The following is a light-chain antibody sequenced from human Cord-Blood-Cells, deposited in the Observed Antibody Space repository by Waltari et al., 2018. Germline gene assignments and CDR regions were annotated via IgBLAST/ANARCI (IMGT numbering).Light chain of an antibody. CDR1: QGISSW. CDR3: QQANSFPLT. Sequence: DIQMTQSPSSVSASVGDRVNITCRASQGISSWLAWSQQKPGKAPKLLIYAASSLQSGVPSRFSGSGSGTDFTLTISSLQPEDFATYYCQQANSFPLTFGGGTKVEIK. V-gene: IGKV1-12*01. J-gene: IGKJ4*01. CDR2: AAS.